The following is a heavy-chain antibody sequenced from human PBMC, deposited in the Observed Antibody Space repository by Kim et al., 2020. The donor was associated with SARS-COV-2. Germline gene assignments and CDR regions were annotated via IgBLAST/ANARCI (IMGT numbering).Heavy chain of an antibody. CDR1: GGSFSGYY. D-gene: IGHD6-13*01. CDR2: INHSGST. CDR3: ARGPDNWGSSWYTAAPFDY. Sequence: SETLSLTCAVYGGSFSGYYWSWIRQPPGKGLEWIGEINHSGSTNYNPSLKSRVTISVDTSKNQFSLKLSSVTAADTAVYYCARGPDNWGSSWYTAAPFDYWGQGTLVTVSS. V-gene: IGHV4-34*01. J-gene: IGHJ4*02.